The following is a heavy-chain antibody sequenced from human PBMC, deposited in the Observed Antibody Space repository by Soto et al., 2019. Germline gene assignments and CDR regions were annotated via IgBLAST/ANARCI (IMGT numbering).Heavy chain of an antibody. V-gene: IGHV3-30*03. CDR3: ASRVPHETYGAPYFQH. CDR2: ISSDGTNK. Sequence: QVQLVESGGGVVQPEKSLRLSCAASGFTFSSHGMHWVRQAPGKGLEWVAVISSDGTNKYYADSVKGRFTISRDNSKNTLYLQMNSLRAEDTAVYYCASRVPHETYGAPYFQHWGQGTLVTVS. D-gene: IGHD2-2*01. CDR1: GFTFSSHG. J-gene: IGHJ1*01.